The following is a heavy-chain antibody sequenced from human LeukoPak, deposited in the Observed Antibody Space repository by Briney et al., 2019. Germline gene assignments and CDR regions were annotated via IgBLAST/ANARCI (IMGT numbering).Heavy chain of an antibody. CDR3: AREGARWEPSFSAFDI. Sequence: SQTLSLTCTVSGGSISGYYWSWIRQPPGKGLEWIGYIYYSGSTSYNPSLKSRVTISVDTSKNQFSLKLSSVTAADTAVYYCAREGARWEPSFSAFDIWGQGTMVTVSS. J-gene: IGHJ3*02. CDR1: GGSISGYY. CDR2: IYYSGST. V-gene: IGHV4-59*01. D-gene: IGHD1-26*01.